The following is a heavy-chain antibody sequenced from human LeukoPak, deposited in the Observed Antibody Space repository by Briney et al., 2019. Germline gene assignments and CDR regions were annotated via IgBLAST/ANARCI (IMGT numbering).Heavy chain of an antibody. CDR1: GYMFTGYY. J-gene: IGHJ4*02. Sequence: ASVKVSCKAFGYMFTGYYMHWVRQAPGQGLEWMGWINPNSGGTNYAQKLHGRGTMTTDTSTSTAYMELRSLRSDDTAVYYCARDQDYDILSGYYYFDNWGQGTLVTVSS. V-gene: IGHV1-2*02. CDR3: ARDQDYDILSGYYYFDN. CDR2: INPNSGGT. D-gene: IGHD3-9*01.